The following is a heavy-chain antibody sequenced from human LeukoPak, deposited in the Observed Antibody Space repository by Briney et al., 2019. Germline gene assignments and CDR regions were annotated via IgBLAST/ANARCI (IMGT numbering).Heavy chain of an antibody. J-gene: IGHJ4*02. CDR1: GYSFTSYW. D-gene: IGHD3-3*01. Sequence: GESLKISCKGSGYSFTSYWIGWVRQMPGEGLEWMGIIYPGDSDTRYSPSFQGQVTISADKSISTAYLQWSSLKASDTAMYYCARAFGRLRFLEWLLNFDYWGQGTLVTVSS. V-gene: IGHV5-51*01. CDR2: IYPGDSDT. CDR3: ARAFGRLRFLEWLLNFDY.